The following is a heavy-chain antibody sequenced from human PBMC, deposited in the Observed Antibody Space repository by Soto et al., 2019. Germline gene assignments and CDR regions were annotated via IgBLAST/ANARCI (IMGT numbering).Heavy chain of an antibody. CDR1: GFTVSSNY. Sequence: GGSLRLSCAASGFTVSSNYMSWVRQAPGKGLEWDSIIYSGGITYYADSVKGRFTISRDNSKNKLYLQMNSLRAVDTAVYYCAGDVNSAYRAGYWGQGVLVTVSS. V-gene: IGHV3-66*01. CDR2: IYSGGIT. D-gene: IGHD5-12*01. CDR3: AGDVNSAYRAGY. J-gene: IGHJ4*02.